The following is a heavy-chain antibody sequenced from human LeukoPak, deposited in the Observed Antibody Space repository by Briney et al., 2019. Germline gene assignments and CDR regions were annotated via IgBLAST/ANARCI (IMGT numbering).Heavy chain of an antibody. CDR3: ASDLIAAAGIDY. J-gene: IGHJ4*02. D-gene: IGHD6-13*01. V-gene: IGHV3-48*01. Sequence: GGSLRLSCAASGFTFSSYNMNWVRQAPGKGLEWVSYISGSGSAIYYADSVKGRFTISRDNAKNSLYLQMNSLRAEDTAVYYCASDLIAAAGIDYWGQGTLVTVSS. CDR1: GFTFSSYN. CDR2: ISGSGSAI.